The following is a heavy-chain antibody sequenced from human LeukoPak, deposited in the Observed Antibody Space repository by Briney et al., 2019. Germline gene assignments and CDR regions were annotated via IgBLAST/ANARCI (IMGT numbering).Heavy chain of an antibody. V-gene: IGHV3-48*03. CDR3: ARDAFEYSSGPTWFDP. CDR2: ISSSGSTI. Sequence: GGSLRLSCAASGFTFSSYEMNWVRQAPGKGLEWVSYISSSGSTIYYADSVKGRSTISRDNAKNSLYLQMNSLRAEDTAVYYCARDAFEYSSGPTWFDPWGQGTLVTVSS. J-gene: IGHJ5*02. D-gene: IGHD3-22*01. CDR1: GFTFSSYE.